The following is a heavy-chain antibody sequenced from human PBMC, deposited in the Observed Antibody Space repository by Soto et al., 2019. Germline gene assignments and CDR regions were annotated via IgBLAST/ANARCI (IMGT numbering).Heavy chain of an antibody. D-gene: IGHD5-12*01. Sequence: GGSLRLSCAASGFTFSDYYMSWIRQAPGKGLEWVSYISSSGSTIYYADSVKGRFTISRDNAKNSLYLQMNSLRAEDTAVYFSARDWGNGYGGYFFDYWGQGTLVTVSS. V-gene: IGHV3-11*01. CDR3: ARDWGNGYGGYFFDY. CDR2: ISSSGSTI. CDR1: GFTFSDYY. J-gene: IGHJ4*02.